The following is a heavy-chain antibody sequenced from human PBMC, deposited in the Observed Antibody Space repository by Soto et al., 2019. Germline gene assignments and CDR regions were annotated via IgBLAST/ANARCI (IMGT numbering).Heavy chain of an antibody. J-gene: IGHJ4*02. V-gene: IGHV3-30-3*01. Sequence: QVQLVESGGGVVQPGRSLRLSCAASGFTFSSYAMHWVRQAPGKGLEWVAVISYDGSNKYYADSVKGRFTISRDNSKNTLYLQMNSLRAEDTDVYYCATSYYYDSSGYYNDYWGQGTLVTVSS. D-gene: IGHD3-22*01. CDR3: ATSYYYDSSGYYNDY. CDR2: ISYDGSNK. CDR1: GFTFSSYA.